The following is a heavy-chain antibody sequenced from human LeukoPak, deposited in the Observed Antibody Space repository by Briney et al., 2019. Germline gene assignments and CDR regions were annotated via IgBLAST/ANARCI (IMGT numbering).Heavy chain of an antibody. D-gene: IGHD5-12*01. J-gene: IGHJ4*01. V-gene: IGHV1-69*06. Sequence: SVKVSCKASGGTFSSYAISWVRQAPGQGLEWMGGIIPIFGTANYAQKFQGRVTITADKSTSTAYMELSSLRSEDTAVYYCARGPIVATIKPRYYFDYWGQEPWSPSPQ. CDR1: GGTFSSYA. CDR2: IIPIFGTA. CDR3: ARGPIVATIKPRYYFDY.